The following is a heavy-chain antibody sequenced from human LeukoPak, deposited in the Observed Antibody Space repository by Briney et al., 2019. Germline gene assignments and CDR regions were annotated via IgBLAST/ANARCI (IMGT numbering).Heavy chain of an antibody. CDR3: AREGGSGSHAFGIYY. D-gene: IGHD3-10*01. CDR1: GYTFTSYY. V-gene: IGHV1-46*01. Sequence: GASVKVSCKASGYTFTSYYMHWVRQAPGQGLEWMGIINPSGGSTSYAQKFQGRVTMIRDASTSTVYMELSSLRSEDTAVYYCAREGGSGSHAFGIYYWGQGTLVTVSS. J-gene: IGHJ4*02. CDR2: INPSGGST.